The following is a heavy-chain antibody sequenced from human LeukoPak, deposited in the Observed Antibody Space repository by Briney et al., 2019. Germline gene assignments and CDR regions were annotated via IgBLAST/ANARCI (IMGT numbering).Heavy chain of an antibody. CDR1: GGSISSYY. CDR2: IYYSGST. J-gene: IGHJ4*02. D-gene: IGHD6-6*01. V-gene: IGHV4-59*08. Sequence: SETLSLTCTVSGGSISSYYWSWIRQPPGKGLEWIGYIYYSGSTNYNPSLKSRVTISVDTSKNQFSLKLSSVTAADTAVYYCARRVYQTSPSFDYWGQGTLVT. CDR3: ARRVYQTSPSFDY.